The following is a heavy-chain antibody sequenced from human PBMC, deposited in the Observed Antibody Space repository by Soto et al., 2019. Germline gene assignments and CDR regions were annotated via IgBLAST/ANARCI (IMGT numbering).Heavy chain of an antibody. CDR2: IFSDDEI. Sequence: QVTLKESGPVLVKPTETLTLTCAVSGFSLSTGRMGVSWVRQPPGKALEWLAHIFSDDEISYSTSLQSRLTVSQDSSVSQVVLSMTNVDPVDTDRYCCVRVNADSYLADSAMDVWGEVKKVTVSS. J-gene: IGHJ6*01. V-gene: IGHV2-26*01. CDR3: VRVNADSYLADSAMDV. CDR1: GFSLSTGRMG. D-gene: IGHD4-17*01.